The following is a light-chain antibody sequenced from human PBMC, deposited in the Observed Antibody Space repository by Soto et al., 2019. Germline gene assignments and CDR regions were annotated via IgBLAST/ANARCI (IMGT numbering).Light chain of an antibody. CDR2: ATS. V-gene: IGKV3-20*01. Sequence: EIVLTQSPGTLSLSLGERATLSCRASQSVSSNYLGWYQQKPGQAPRLLIYATSSRATGIPDRFSGSGSGTDFTLTLSRLEAEDFAVYYCQQYGNSPRYSFGQGTKLEIK. CDR3: QQYGNSPRYS. CDR1: QSVSSNY. J-gene: IGKJ2*03.